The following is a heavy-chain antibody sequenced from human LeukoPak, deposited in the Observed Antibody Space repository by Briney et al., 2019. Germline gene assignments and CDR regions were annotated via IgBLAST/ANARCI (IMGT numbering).Heavy chain of an antibody. CDR1: GFTLGDYA. V-gene: IGHV3-49*04. D-gene: IGHD3-9*01. CDR2: IRSKAYGGTT. J-gene: IGHJ6*02. Sequence: GGSLRLSCTASGFTLGDYAMSWVRQAPGKGLEWVGFIRSKAYGGTTEYAASVKGRFTISRDDSKSIAYLQMNSLKTEDTAVYCCTRSREPDILYGMDVWGQGTTVTVSS. CDR3: TRSREPDILYGMDV.